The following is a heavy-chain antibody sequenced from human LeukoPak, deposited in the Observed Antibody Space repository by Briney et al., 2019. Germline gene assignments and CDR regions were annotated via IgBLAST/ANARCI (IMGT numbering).Heavy chain of an antibody. Sequence: SETLSLTCTVSGYSISSGYYWGWIRQPPGKGLEWIGYIYYSGSTNYNPSLKSRVTISVDTSKNQFSLKLSSVTAADTAVYYCAGRRLYYFDYWGQGTLVTVSS. CDR2: IYYSGST. J-gene: IGHJ4*02. CDR3: AGRRLYYFDY. CDR1: GYSISSGYY. V-gene: IGHV4-61*05.